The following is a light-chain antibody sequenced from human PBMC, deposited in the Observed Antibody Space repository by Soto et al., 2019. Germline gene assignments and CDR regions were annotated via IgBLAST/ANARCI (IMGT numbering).Light chain of an antibody. CDR2: EDN. V-gene: IGLV2-23*01. CDR3: CSYTGSDTYV. CDR1: SSDVGSHNL. J-gene: IGLJ1*01. Sequence: QSALTQPASVSGSPGQSITISCTGTSSDVGSHNLVSWFRQHPGKAPKIIIYEDNKRPSGVSDRFSGSKSGNTASLTISGLQAEDEADYYCCSYTGSDTYVFGTGTKVTVL.